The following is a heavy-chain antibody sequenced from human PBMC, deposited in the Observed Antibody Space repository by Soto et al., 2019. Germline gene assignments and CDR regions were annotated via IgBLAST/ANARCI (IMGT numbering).Heavy chain of an antibody. J-gene: IGHJ4*02. Sequence: QLQLQESGSGLVKPSQTLSLTCAVSGGSISSGGYSWSWIRQPPGKGLEWIGYIYHSGSTYYNPSFKSRVTISVDRSKHQLSLKLTPVTAANTAVYYCAGGIAARPLGYWGQGTLVTVSS. CDR3: AGGIAARPLGY. V-gene: IGHV4-30-2*01. D-gene: IGHD6-6*01. CDR2: IYHSGST. CDR1: GGSISSGGYS.